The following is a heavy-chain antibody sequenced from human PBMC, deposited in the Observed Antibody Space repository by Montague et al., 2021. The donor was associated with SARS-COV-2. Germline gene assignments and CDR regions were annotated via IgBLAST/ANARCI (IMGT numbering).Heavy chain of an antibody. CDR1: GAWYSSSD. Sequence: SETLSLTCAILGAWYSSSDRRSTRLNSSNGREWYGVVSQRKTTIYNPSVKSGVTISEDTSKNQFYLRLNSVTAADTAVYYCARGRRPVVVPGAGPAGRAFDIWGQGTMVTVSS. CDR3: ARGRRPVVVPGAGPAGRAFDI. D-gene: IGHD2-2*01. J-gene: IGHJ3*02. V-gene: IGHV4-34*01. CDR2: VSQRKTT.